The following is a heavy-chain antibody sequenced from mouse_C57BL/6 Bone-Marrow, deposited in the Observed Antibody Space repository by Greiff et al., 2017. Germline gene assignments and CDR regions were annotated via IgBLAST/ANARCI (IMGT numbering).Heavy chain of an antibody. D-gene: IGHD2-3*01. CDR1: GFNIKDDY. V-gene: IGHV14-4*01. J-gene: IGHJ3*01. CDR2: IDPENGDT. Sequence: EVKLMESGAELVRPGASVKLSCTASGFNIKDDYMHWVKQRPEQGLEWIGWIDPENGDTEYASKFQGKATITADTSSNTAYLQLSSLTSEDTAVYYCTTYGCYPWFAYWGQGTLVTVSA. CDR3: TTYGCYPWFAY.